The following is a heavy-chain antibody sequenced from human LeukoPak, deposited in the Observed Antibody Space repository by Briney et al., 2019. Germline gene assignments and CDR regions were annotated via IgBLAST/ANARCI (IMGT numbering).Heavy chain of an antibody. Sequence: SETLSLTCTVSGGSISSYYWSWIRQPAGKGLEWIGRIYTSGSTNYNPSLKSRVTISVDTSKNQFSLELSSVTAADTAVYYCATTRITMVRGVIINLGDGMDVWGQGTTVTVSS. CDR2: IYTSGST. CDR3: ATTRITMVRGVIINLGDGMDV. CDR1: GGSISSYY. V-gene: IGHV4-4*07. J-gene: IGHJ6*02. D-gene: IGHD3-10*01.